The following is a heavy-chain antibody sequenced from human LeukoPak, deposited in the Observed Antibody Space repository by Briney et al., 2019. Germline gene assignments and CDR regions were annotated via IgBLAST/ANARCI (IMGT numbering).Heavy chain of an antibody. CDR2: IYQDGSEK. CDR1: GYTFSSYW. CDR3: GRVCGTIVRAYFDY. J-gene: IGHJ4*02. Sequence: GGSLRLSCAASGYTFSSYWMSWVRQAPGKGLEWVANIYQDGSEKYYVDSVKGRFTLSRDNAQNSRYMQMKTPRAEDTGVCYCGRVCGTIVRAYFDYWGQGTLVTVSS. V-gene: IGHV3-7*01. D-gene: IGHD3-10*01.